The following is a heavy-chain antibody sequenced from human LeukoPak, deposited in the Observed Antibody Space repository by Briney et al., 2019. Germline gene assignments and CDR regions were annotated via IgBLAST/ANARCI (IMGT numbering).Heavy chain of an antibody. CDR2: IIHSGST. CDR1: GRSFSGSY. CDR3: ARDRITGATRDYKYYYMEV. J-gene: IGHJ6*03. D-gene: IGHD7-27*01. Sequence: SDTLSLTRAVYGRSFSGSYWRWTRHPPGRGREWIGEIIHSGSTNYNPSLKSRVTISVDTSKNQFSLRLISVTAADAAVYYCARDRITGATRDYKYYYMEVWGKGTTVTVSS. V-gene: IGHV4-34*12.